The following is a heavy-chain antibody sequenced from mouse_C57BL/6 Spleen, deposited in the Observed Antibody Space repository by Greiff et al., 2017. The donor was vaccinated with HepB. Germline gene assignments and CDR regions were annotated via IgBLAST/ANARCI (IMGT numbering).Heavy chain of an antibody. D-gene: IGHD2-1*01. CDR1: GYTFTSYW. CDR2: IDPSDSYT. Sequence: VQLQQSGAELVRPGTSVKLSCKASGYTFTSYWMHWVKQRPGQGLEWIGVIDPSDSYTNYNQKFKGKATLTVDTSSSTAYMQLSSLTSEDSAVYYCARADGNWAWFAYWGQGTLVTVSA. V-gene: IGHV1-59*01. CDR3: ARADGNWAWFAY. J-gene: IGHJ3*01.